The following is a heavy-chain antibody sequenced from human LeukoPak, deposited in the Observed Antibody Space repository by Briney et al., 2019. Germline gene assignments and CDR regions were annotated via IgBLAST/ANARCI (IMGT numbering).Heavy chain of an antibody. V-gene: IGHV3-7*01. J-gene: IGHJ4*02. D-gene: IGHD2-15*01. CDR2: IKQNGSEK. CDR3: ASGPDGSVIDY. Sequence: GGSLRLSCAASGFTFSSYWMSWVRQAPGKGLEWVANIKQNGSEKYYVDSVKGRFTISRDNAKNSLHLQMNSLRAEDTAVYYCASGPDGSVIDYWGQGTLVTVSS. CDR1: GFTFSSYW.